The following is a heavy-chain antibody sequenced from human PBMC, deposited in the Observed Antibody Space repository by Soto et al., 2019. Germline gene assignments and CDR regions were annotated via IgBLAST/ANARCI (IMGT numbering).Heavy chain of an antibody. CDR3: TTDHGYLAAVATRYYYYGMDV. CDR2: IKSKTDGGTT. Sequence: GGPLRLCWRVAGVTCRNVGGNWVSQATGKGLEWVGRIKSKTDGGTTDYAAPVKGRFTISRDDPKNTLYLQMNSLKTEDTAVYYCTTDHGYLAAVATRYYYYGMDVWGHGTTVIVSS. CDR1: GVTCRNVG. J-gene: IGHJ6*02. V-gene: IGHV3-15*01. D-gene: IGHD6-19*01.